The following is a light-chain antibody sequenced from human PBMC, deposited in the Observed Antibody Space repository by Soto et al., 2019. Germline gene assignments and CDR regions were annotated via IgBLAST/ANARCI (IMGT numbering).Light chain of an antibody. CDR2: EGY. Sequence: QSVLTQPASVSGSPGQSIAISCTGTSSDVGSYNSVSWYQQHPGKAPKLIIYEGYKRPSGVSDRFSGSKSGNTASLTISGLQAEDEADYYCCSYVGDPYVFGTGTKLTVL. CDR3: CSYVGDPYV. V-gene: IGLV2-23*01. CDR1: SSDVGSYNS. J-gene: IGLJ1*01.